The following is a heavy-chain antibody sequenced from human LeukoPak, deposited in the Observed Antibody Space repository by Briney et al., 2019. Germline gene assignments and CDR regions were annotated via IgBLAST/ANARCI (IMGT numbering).Heavy chain of an antibody. Sequence: SETLSLTCTVSGGSISSGGYYWSWIRQHPGKGLEWIGYIYYSGSTYYNPSLKSRVTISVDTSKNQFSLKLSSVTAADTAVYYCAAGYCSGGSCYSAGDWFDPWGQGTLVTVSS. J-gene: IGHJ5*02. V-gene: IGHV4-31*03. D-gene: IGHD2-15*01. CDR3: AAGYCSGGSCYSAGDWFDP. CDR2: IYYSGST. CDR1: GGSISSGGYY.